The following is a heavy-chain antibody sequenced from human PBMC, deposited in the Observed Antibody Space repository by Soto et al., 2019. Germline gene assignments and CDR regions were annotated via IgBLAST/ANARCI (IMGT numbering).Heavy chain of an antibody. J-gene: IGHJ4*02. CDR3: AKVLGSSWYEAFGY. CDR2: ISAYNGNT. Sequence: GASVKVSCKASGYTFTSYGISWVRQAPGQGLEWMGWISAYNGNTNYAQKLQGRVTMTTDTSTSTAYMELNSLRAEDTAVYYCAKVLGSSWYEAFGYWGQGTLVTVSS. D-gene: IGHD6-13*01. V-gene: IGHV1-18*01. CDR1: GYTFTSYG.